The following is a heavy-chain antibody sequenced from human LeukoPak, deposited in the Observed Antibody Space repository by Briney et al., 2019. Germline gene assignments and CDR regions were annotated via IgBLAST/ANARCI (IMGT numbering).Heavy chain of an antibody. Sequence: SETLSLTCTVSGVSISSSSYYWGWIRQPPGKGLKWIGSIFYSGSTYYNPSLKSRLTISIDTPKNQFSLRLSSVTAADTAVYYCARDPAYCGSGSCRLSGKYYYSGMDVWGQGTTVTVSS. D-gene: IGHD2-15*01. CDR3: ARDPAYCGSGSCRLSGKYYYSGMDV. CDR1: GVSISSSSYY. V-gene: IGHV4-39*07. J-gene: IGHJ6*02. CDR2: IFYSGST.